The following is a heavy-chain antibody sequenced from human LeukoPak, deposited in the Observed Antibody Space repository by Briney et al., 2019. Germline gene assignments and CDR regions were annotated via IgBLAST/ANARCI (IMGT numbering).Heavy chain of an antibody. J-gene: IGHJ4*02. CDR2: ISSSSRTI. V-gene: IGHV3-48*01. D-gene: IGHD3-3*01. CDR1: GFTFSNYN. CDR3: AIDRGGTDDFWSGYYTGYFDY. Sequence: QPGGSLRLSCAASGFTFSNYNMDWVRQAPGKGLEWVSYISSSSRTIYYADSVKGRFTISRDNAKNSLYLQMNSLRAEDTAVFYCAIDRGGTDDFWSGYYTGYFDYWGQGTLVTVSS.